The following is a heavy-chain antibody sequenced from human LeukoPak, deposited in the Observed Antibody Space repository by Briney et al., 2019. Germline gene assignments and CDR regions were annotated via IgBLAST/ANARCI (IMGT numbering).Heavy chain of an antibody. CDR1: GFTFSSYG. CDR3: AKEEPWYSD. V-gene: IGHV3-30*18. CDR2: ISYDGSNK. Sequence: GGSLRLSCAASGFTFSSYGMHWVRQAPGKGLEWVAVISYDGSNKYYADSVKGRFTISRDNSKNTLYLQMNSLRAEDTAVYYCAKEEPWYSDWGQGTLVTVSS. D-gene: IGHD1-14*01. J-gene: IGHJ4*02.